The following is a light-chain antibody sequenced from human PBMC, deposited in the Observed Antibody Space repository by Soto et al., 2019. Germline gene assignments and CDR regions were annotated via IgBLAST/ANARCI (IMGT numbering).Light chain of an antibody. J-gene: IGLJ1*01. CDR2: EGS. V-gene: IGLV2-23*01. CDR3: CSYAGTSTPYV. CDR1: SSGVGNYNL. Sequence: QSALTQPASVSGSPGQSITISCTGRSSGVGNYNLVSWYQQYPGKAPQLMIYEGSKRPSGVSHRFSASKFGNTASLTISGLQPEDEAVYYCCSYAGTSTPYVFGTGTQLTVL.